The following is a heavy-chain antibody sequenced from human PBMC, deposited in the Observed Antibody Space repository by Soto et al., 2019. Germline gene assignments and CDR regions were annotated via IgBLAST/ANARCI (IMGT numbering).Heavy chain of an antibody. Sequence: SETLSLTCAVYGGSFSGYYWSWIRQPPGKGLEWIGEINHSGSTNYNPSLKSRVTISVDTSKNQFSLKLSSVTAADTAVYYCARMVTVTTDYYYYMDVWGKGTTVTVS. V-gene: IGHV4-34*01. CDR3: ARMVTVTTDYYYYMDV. CDR1: GGSFSGYY. D-gene: IGHD4-4*01. J-gene: IGHJ6*03. CDR2: INHSGST.